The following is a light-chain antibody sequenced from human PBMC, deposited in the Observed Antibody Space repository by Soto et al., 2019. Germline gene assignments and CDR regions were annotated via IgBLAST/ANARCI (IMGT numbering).Light chain of an antibody. CDR1: QSVSSY. CDR2: DAS. Sequence: EIVLTQSPATLSLSPGERATLSCRASQSVSSYLAWYQQKPGQAPRLLIYDASNRATGIPARFSGSGSGTDFPLTISILEPEDFAVYYCQQRSNWPPITFGQGTRLEIK. V-gene: IGKV3-11*01. J-gene: IGKJ5*01. CDR3: QQRSNWPPIT.